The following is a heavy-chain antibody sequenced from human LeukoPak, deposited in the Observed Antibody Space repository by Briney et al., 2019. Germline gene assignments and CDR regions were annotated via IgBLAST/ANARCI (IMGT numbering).Heavy chain of an antibody. CDR2: IYYSGST. V-gene: IGHV4-59*08. CDR3: AGAPDYGDYLN. D-gene: IGHD4-17*01. Sequence: SETLSPTCTVSGGSISSYYWSWIRQPPGKGLEWIGYIYYSGSTNYNPSLKSRVTISVDTSKNQFSLKLSSVTAADTAVYYCAGAPDYGDYLNWGQGTLVTVSS. CDR1: GGSISSYY. J-gene: IGHJ4*02.